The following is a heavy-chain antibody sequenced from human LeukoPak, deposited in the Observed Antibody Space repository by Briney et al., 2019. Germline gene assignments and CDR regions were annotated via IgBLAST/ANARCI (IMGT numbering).Heavy chain of an antibody. CDR3: AKVPPVVVVAATPRGY. CDR2: IRYDGSNK. D-gene: IGHD2-15*01. Sequence: GGSLRLSCAASGFTFSSYGMHWVRQAPGKGLEWVAFIRYDGSNKYYADSVKGRFTISRDNSKNTLYLQMNSLRAEDTAVYYWAKVPPVVVVAATPRGYWGQGTLVTVSS. CDR1: GFTFSSYG. V-gene: IGHV3-30*02. J-gene: IGHJ4*02.